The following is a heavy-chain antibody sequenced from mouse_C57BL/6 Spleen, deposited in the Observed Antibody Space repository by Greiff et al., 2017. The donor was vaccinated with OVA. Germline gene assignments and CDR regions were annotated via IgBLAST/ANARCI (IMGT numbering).Heavy chain of an antibody. CDR2: ISSGSSTI. V-gene: IGHV5-17*01. Sequence: EVKLVESGGGLVKPGGSLKLSCAASGFTFSDYGMHWVRQAPEKGLEWVAYISSGSSTIYYADTVKGRFTISRDNAKNTLFLQMTSLRSEDTAMYYCARNCGSSLYWYFDVWGTGTTVTVSS. CDR3: ARNCGSSLYWYFDV. J-gene: IGHJ1*03. CDR1: GFTFSDYG. D-gene: IGHD1-1*01.